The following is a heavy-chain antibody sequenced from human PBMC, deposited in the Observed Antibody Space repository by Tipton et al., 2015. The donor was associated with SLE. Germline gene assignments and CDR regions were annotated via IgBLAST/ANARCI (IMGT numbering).Heavy chain of an antibody. CDR2: VYFSGST. J-gene: IGHJ5*02. CDR1: GVSIFTSTYY. CDR3: VRGGGSSSGRWFDP. Sequence: TLSLTCSFSGVSIFTSTYYWGWIRQPPGKGLEWIGSVYFSGSTYYSPSLKSRVTISLDSSKNQFSLKLTSLTAADTAVYFCVRGGGSSSGRWFDPWGQGTLVSVSA. V-gene: IGHV4-39*07. D-gene: IGHD6-6*01.